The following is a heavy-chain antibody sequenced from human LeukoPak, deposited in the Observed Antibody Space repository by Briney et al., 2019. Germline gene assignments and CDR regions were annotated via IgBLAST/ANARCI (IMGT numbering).Heavy chain of an antibody. CDR3: ARGALTVAGTGFDY. V-gene: IGHV1-69*04. CDR1: GGTFSSYA. CDR2: IIPILGIA. Sequence: SVKVSCKASGGTFSSYAISWVRQAPGQGLEWMGRIIPILGIANYTQKFQGRVTITADKSTSTAYVELSSLRSEDTAVYYCARGALTVAGTGFDYWGQGTLVTVSS. D-gene: IGHD6-19*01. J-gene: IGHJ4*02.